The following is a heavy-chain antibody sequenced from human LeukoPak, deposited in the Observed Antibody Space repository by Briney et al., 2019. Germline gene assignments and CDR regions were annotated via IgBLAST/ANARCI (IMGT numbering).Heavy chain of an antibody. CDR1: GFTFSSYS. CDR3: ARDCRISGGSCFDY. CDR2: ISSSSSYI. D-gene: IGHD2-15*01. V-gene: IGHV3-21*01. Sequence: GGSLRLSCAASGFTFSSYSMNWVRQAPGKGLEGVSSISSSSSYIYYADSVKGRFTISRDNAKNSLYLQMNSLRAEDTAVYYCARDCRISGGSCFDYWGQGTLVTVSS. J-gene: IGHJ4*02.